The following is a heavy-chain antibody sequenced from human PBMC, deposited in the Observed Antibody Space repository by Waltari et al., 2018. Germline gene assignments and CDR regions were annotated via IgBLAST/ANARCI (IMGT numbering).Heavy chain of an antibody. CDR1: GFTFSTTW. V-gene: IGHV3-7*01. CDR3: ASGGGRPFDY. CDR2: IKQDGSEK. D-gene: IGHD3-16*01. Sequence: EVQLVESGGALVQPGGSVRLSCAASGFTFSTTWMCWVRHTPGKGVGWVDKIKQDGSEKYDVDAVKGRLTISRDNAKNSLYLQMNSLRAEDTAVYFCASGGGRPFDYWGQGTLVTVSS. J-gene: IGHJ4*02.